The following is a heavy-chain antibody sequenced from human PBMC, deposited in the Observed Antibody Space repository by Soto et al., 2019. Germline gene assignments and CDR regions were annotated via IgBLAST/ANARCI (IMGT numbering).Heavy chain of an antibody. CDR1: GFTFSSYA. CDR3: ASGCSITSCYDAFDI. CDR2: ISGSGGST. D-gene: IGHD2-2*01. V-gene: IGHV3-23*01. J-gene: IGHJ3*02. Sequence: GESLKISCAASGFTFSSYAMSWVRQAPGKGLEWVSAISGSGGSTYYADSVKGRFTISRDNSKNTLYLQMNSLRAEDTSVYYCASGCSITSCYDAFDIWGQGTMVTVSS.